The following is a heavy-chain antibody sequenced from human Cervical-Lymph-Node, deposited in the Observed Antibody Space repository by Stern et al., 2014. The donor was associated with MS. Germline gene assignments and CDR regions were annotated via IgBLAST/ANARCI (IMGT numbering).Heavy chain of an antibody. J-gene: IGHJ4*02. D-gene: IGHD1-1*01. V-gene: IGHV3-48*04. CDR1: GFTFSTYA. Sequence: EVQLVESGGGLVQPGGSLRLSCAASGFTFSTYAMNWVRQAPGKGLEWISYISSPSSTIYYADSVKGRLTISRDNAKNSLYLQMDSLRAEDTAVYYCARGELYEVQLVWSGAAKLTPGDLLDYWGQGALVTVSS. CDR2: ISSPSSTI. CDR3: ARGELYEVQLVWSGAAKLTPGDLLDY.